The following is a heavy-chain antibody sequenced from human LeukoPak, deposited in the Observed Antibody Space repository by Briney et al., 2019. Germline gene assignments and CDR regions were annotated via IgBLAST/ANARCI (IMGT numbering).Heavy chain of an antibody. Sequence: KPSETLSLTCTVSGGSISYNYWSWIRQPAGKGLEWIGRIYSSGRTNSNPSLKSRVTMSVDTSKNQFSLRLNSVSAADAAVYYCARARLLWFGELTGAFDYWGQGTLVTVSS. D-gene: IGHD3-10*01. V-gene: IGHV4-4*07. CDR3: ARARLLWFGELTGAFDY. J-gene: IGHJ4*02. CDR2: IYSSGRT. CDR1: GGSISYNY.